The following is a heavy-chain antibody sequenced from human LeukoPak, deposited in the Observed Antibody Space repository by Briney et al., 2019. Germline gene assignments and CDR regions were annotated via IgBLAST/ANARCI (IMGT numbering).Heavy chain of an antibody. CDR2: IYYSGST. CDR1: GGSISSSSYY. D-gene: IGHD3-22*01. J-gene: IGHJ3*02. CDR3: ARFYSYDSSGYYYPAFDI. Sequence: SETLSLTCTVSGGSISSSSYYWGWIRQPPGKGLEWIGSIYYSGSTYYNPSLKSRVTISVYRSKNQFSLKLSSVTAADTAVYYCARFYSYDSSGYYYPAFDIWGQGTMVTVSS. V-gene: IGHV4-39*01.